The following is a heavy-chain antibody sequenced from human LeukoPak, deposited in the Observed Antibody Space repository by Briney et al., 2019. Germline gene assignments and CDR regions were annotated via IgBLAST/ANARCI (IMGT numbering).Heavy chain of an antibody. V-gene: IGHV3-48*01. CDR1: GYPFRIYL. CDR3: ARGYSRAAFDI. CDR2: ISSTGGTI. D-gene: IGHD2-15*01. J-gene: IGHJ3*02. Sequence: GGPLRLPCGASGYPFRIYLMNGPRGARGRGGEGVSFISSTGGTIYYADTVKGRFTVSRDNGKNSLILQMNSLRAEDTALYYCARGYSRAAFDIWGQGTVVAVSS.